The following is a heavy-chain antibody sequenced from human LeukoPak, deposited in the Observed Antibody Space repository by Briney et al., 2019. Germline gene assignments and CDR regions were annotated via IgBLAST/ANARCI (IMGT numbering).Heavy chain of an antibody. V-gene: IGHV1-2*06. D-gene: IGHD3-22*01. CDR2: INPNSGGS. CDR3: ARDYYDSSY. Sequence: ASVKVSCKASGYTFTDYYMHWVRQAPGQGLEWMGRINPNSGGSNYAQKFQGRVTMTRDTSISTAYMELNSLRSEDTAVYYCARDYYDSSYWGQGTLVTVSS. J-gene: IGHJ4*02. CDR1: GYTFTDYY.